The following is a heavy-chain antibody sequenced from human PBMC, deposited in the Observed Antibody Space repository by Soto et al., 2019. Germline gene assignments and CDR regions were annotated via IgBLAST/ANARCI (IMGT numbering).Heavy chain of an antibody. D-gene: IGHD2-15*01. CDR3: ARGVVVVAASQLGWFDP. Sequence: SVKVSCKASGGTFSRDAISWVRQAPGQGLEWMGGIIPMFGTAKYAQKFQGRLTITADESTSTAYMDLRSLRSEDTAVYYCARGVVVVAASQLGWFDPWGQGTLVTVSS. CDR1: GGTFSRDA. CDR2: IIPMFGTA. J-gene: IGHJ5*02. V-gene: IGHV1-69*13.